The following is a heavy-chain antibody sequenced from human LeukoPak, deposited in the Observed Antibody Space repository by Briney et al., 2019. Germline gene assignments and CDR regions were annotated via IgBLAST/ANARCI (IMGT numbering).Heavy chain of an antibody. D-gene: IGHD1-26*01. V-gene: IGHV6-1*01. CDR1: GDSVSSNSAA. J-gene: IGHJ4*02. CDR3: ASGVGATYYFDY. CDR2: TYYRSKWYN. Sequence: SQTLSLTCAISGDSVSSNSAAWNWIRQSPSRGLEWLGRTYYRSKWYNDYAVSVKSRITINPDTSKNQFFLQLNSVTPEDTAVYYCASGVGATYYFDYWGQGTLVTVSS.